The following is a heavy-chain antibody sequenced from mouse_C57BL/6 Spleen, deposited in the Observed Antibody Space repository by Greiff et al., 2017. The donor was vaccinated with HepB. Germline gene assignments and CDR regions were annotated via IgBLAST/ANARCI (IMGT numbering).Heavy chain of an antibody. J-gene: IGHJ3*01. CDR3: VRSLYDYAWFAY. CDR1: GFSFNTYA. V-gene: IGHV10-1*01. D-gene: IGHD2-4*01. Sequence: EVQLVESGGGLVQPKGSLKLSCAASGFSFNTYAMNWVRQAPGKGLEWVARIRSKSNNYATYYADSVKDRFTISRDDSESMLYLQMNNLKTEDTAMYYCVRSLYDYAWFAYWGQGTLVTVSA. CDR2: IRSKSNNYAT.